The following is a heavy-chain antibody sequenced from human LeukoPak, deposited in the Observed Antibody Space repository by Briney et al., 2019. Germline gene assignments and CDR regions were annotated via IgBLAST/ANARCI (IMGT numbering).Heavy chain of an antibody. CDR3: ARGRRFLEWLFQYYFDY. CDR2: MNPNSGNT. J-gene: IGHJ4*02. V-gene: IGHV1-8*03. Sequence: ASVKVSCKASGYTFTSYDINWVRQATGQGLEWMGWMNPNSGNTGYAQKFQGRVTITRNTSISTAYMELSSLRSEDTAVYYCARGRRFLEWLFQYYFDYWGQGTLVTVSS. CDR1: GYTFTSYD. D-gene: IGHD3-3*01.